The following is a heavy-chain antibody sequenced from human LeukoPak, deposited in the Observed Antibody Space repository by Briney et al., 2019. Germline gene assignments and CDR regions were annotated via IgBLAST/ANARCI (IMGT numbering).Heavy chain of an antibody. Sequence: GGSLRLSCAASGFTFSSYGMHWVRQAPGKGLEWVAFIRYDGSNKYYADSVKGRFTISRDNSKNTLYLQMNSLRAEDTAVYYCAKVRLSSSLYVFDYWGQGTLVTVSS. CDR3: AKVRLSSSLYVFDY. CDR2: IRYDGSNK. V-gene: IGHV3-30*02. CDR1: GFTFSSYG. J-gene: IGHJ4*02. D-gene: IGHD6-13*01.